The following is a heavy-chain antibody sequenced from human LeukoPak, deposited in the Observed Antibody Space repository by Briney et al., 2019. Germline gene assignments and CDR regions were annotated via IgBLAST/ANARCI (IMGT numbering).Heavy chain of an antibody. CDR3: VVWFGELSYYFDY. J-gene: IGHJ4*02. CDR1: GGTFSSYA. V-gene: IGHV1-69*01. D-gene: IGHD3-10*01. CDR2: IIPIFGTA. Sequence: ASVKVSCKASGGTFSSYAISWVRQAPGQGLEWMGGIIPIFGTANYAQKFQGRVTITADESTSTAYMELSSLRSEDTAVYYCVVWFGELSYYFDYWGQGTLVTVSS.